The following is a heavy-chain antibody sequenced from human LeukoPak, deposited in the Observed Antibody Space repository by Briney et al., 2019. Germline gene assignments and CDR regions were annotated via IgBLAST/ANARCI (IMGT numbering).Heavy chain of an antibody. Sequence: ASVKVSCTASGYTFTGYYMHWVRQAPGQGLEWMGWINPNSGGTNYAQKFQGRVTMTRDTSISTAYMELSRLRSDDTAVYYCARGSLSYSYYFDYWGQGTLVTVSS. CDR1: GYTFTGYY. CDR3: ARGSLSYSYYFDY. D-gene: IGHD2-15*01. V-gene: IGHV1-2*02. CDR2: INPNSGGT. J-gene: IGHJ4*02.